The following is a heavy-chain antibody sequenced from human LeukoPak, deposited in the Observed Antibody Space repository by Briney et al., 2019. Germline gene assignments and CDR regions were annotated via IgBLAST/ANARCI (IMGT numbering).Heavy chain of an antibody. CDR2: IDEDGSSD. D-gene: IGHD4-23*01. CDR3: ARDRGYSTFDY. Sequence: GGSLRLSCASSGFDFSNFWMSWVRQAPGKGLEWVANIDEDGSSDYYVDSVKGRFTISRDNAKNSLYLHINSLRGDDTAVYYCARDRGYSTFDYWGQGTLVTVSS. V-gene: IGHV3-7*01. J-gene: IGHJ4*02. CDR1: GFDFSNFW.